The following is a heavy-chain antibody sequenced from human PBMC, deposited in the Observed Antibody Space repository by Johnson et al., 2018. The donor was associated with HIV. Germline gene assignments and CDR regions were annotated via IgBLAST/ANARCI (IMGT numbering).Heavy chain of an antibody. Sequence: EVQLVDSGGGLVQPGGSLRLSCAASGFTFSSYWMHWVRQAPGKGLEWGGRIKRKSEGETTDYAAPGKGRFTISSDDSKNTLYLQMNSLTTEDTALYYCTTAIVIYAFDIWGQGKMVTVSS. J-gene: IGHJ3*02. CDR1: GFTFSSYW. V-gene: IGHV3-15*01. CDR2: IKRKSEGETT. CDR3: TTAIVIYAFDI. D-gene: IGHD3-16*02.